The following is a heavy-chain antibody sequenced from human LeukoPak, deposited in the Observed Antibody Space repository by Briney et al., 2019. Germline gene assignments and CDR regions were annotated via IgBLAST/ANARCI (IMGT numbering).Heavy chain of an antibody. CDR1: GCTFSSYS. CDR3: ARGGKDFDY. CDR2: ISSSSSYI. Sequence: GGSLRLSCAPSGCTFSSYSMNWVRQAPGKGLEWVSSISSSSSYIYCADSVKGRFTISRDNAKNSLYLQMNSLRAEDTAVYYCARGGKDFDYWGQGTLVTVSS. V-gene: IGHV3-21*01. J-gene: IGHJ4*02.